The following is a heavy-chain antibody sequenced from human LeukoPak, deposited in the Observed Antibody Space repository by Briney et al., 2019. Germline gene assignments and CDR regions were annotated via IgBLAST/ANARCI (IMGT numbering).Heavy chain of an antibody. CDR2: IESKTDGGTT. J-gene: IGHJ4*02. D-gene: IGHD3-10*01. CDR3: TTYGSGRKFDY. CDR1: GFSFSDAW. V-gene: IGHV3-15*04. Sequence: GGSLRLSCAASGFSFSDAWMSWVRQVPGKGLEWVGRIESKTDGGTTDYAAPVKGRFTISRDDSTNTLYLQMNSLKSEDAAVYYCTTYGSGRKFDYWGQGILVTVSS.